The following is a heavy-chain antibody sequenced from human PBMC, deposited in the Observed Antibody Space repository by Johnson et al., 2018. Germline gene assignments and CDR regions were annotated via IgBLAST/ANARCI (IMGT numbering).Heavy chain of an antibody. CDR1: GYTFTRYD. CDR3: AGVIGGTWGMDV. J-gene: IGHJ6*02. V-gene: IGHV1-8*01. D-gene: IGHD2/OR15-2a*01. CDR2: MNPNSGNT. Sequence: QVQLVESGAEVKKPGASVKVSCKASGYTFTRYDINWVRQATGQGLEWLGWMNPNSGNTGYAQKFQGRVTMTRNTSISTAHMELSSLRYEDTAVYYSAGVIGGTWGMDVWGQGTTVTVSS.